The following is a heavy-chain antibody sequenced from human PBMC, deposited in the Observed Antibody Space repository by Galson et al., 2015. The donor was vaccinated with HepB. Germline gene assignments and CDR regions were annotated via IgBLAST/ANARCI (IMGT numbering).Heavy chain of an antibody. D-gene: IGHD6-13*01. V-gene: IGHV2-5*02. CDR3: AHSPAAAGNEVYFDY. CDR1: GFSLSTSGVG. J-gene: IGHJ4*02. Sequence: PALVKPTQTLTLTCTFSGFSLSTSGVGVGWIRQPPGKALEWLALIYWDDDKRYSPSLKSRLTITKDTSKNQVVLTMTNMDPVDTAAYYCAHSPAAAGNEVYFDYWGQGTLVTVSS. CDR2: IYWDDDK.